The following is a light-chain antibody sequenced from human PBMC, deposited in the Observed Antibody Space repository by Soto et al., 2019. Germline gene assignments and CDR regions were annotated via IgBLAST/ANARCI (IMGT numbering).Light chain of an antibody. V-gene: IGKV1D-12*01. CDR1: QGISRS. CDR3: QQADTFPIT. J-gene: IGKJ5*01. CDR2: AAS. Sequence: DIQMTQSPTSLSASLVDRVTISCQASQGISRSLAWYQQKPGKAPKLLIYAASSLQSGVPSRFSGSGFGTDFTLTISSLQPEDSAIYYCQQADTFPITFGQGTRLEI.